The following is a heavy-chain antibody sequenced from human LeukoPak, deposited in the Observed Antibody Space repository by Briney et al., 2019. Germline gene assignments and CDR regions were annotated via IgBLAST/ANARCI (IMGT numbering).Heavy chain of an antibody. CDR2: ISGSGGST. Sequence: GGSLRLSCAASGFTFSNYAMNWVRQAPGKGLEWVSAISGSGGSTYYADSVKGRFTISRDDFKSVAYLQMNSLKTEDTAVYYCVKDFAPYNYYDSSGLWGQGTLVTVSS. CDR1: GFTFSNYA. CDR3: VKDFAPYNYYDSSGL. J-gene: IGHJ4*02. D-gene: IGHD3-22*01. V-gene: IGHV3-23*01.